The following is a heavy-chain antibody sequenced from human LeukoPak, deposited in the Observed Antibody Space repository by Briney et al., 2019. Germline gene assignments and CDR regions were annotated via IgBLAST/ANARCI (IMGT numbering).Heavy chain of an antibody. Sequence: PGGSLRLSCAASGFTLSSYTMSWVRQAPGKGLEWVSTITTSDGNTYYADSVKGRFTISRDNAKNTLYLQMNSLRAEDTAVYYCASRSYLDYWGQGTLVTVSS. V-gene: IGHV3-23*01. CDR2: ITTSDGNT. CDR3: ASRSYLDY. J-gene: IGHJ4*02. CDR1: GFTLSSYT.